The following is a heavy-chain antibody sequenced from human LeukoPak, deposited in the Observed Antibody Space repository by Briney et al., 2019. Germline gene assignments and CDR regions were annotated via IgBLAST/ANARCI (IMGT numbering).Heavy chain of an antibody. CDR2: IYYSGST. V-gene: IGHV4-59*01. J-gene: IGHJ6*02. D-gene: IGHD6-13*01. CDR1: GGSFSGYY. Sequence: PSETLSLTCAVYGGSFSGYYWSWIRQPPGKGLEWIGYIYYSGSTNYNPSLKSRVAISVDTSKNQFSLKLSSVTAADTAVYYCARSGSSWYRGYYGMDVWGQGTTVTVSS. CDR3: ARSGSSWYRGYYGMDV.